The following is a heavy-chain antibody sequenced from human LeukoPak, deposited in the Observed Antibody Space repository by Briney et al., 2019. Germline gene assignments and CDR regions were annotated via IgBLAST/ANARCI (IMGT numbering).Heavy chain of an antibody. CDR2: IYPDDSDT. CDR3: ARLEYSTGWYPFDS. J-gene: IGHJ4*02. Sequence: GESLKISCKGSGCSFTTYWIGWVRQMPGKGLEWMAIIYPDDSDTTYSPSFQGQVTISADKSISTVYLQWSSLKASDTAMYYCARLEYSTGWYPFDSWGQGTLVTVSS. D-gene: IGHD6-19*01. CDR1: GCSFTTYW. V-gene: IGHV5-51*01.